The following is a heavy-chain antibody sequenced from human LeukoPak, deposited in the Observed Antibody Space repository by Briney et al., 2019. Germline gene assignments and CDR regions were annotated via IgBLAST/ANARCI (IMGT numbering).Heavy chain of an antibody. D-gene: IGHD6-19*01. CDR2: ITSSSSYI. V-gene: IGHV3-21*01. Sequence: KPGGSLRLSCAASGFTFSSYSMHWVRQAPGKGLEWVSSITSSSSYIYYADSVKGRFTISRDNAKNSLYLQMNSLRAEDTAVYYCARLPAVAGPYVEEYWGQGTLVTVSS. J-gene: IGHJ4*02. CDR3: ARLPAVAGPYVEEY. CDR1: GFTFSSYS.